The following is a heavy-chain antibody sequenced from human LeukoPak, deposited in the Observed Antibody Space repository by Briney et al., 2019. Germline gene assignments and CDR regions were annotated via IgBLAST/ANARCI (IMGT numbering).Heavy chain of an antibody. V-gene: IGHV4-59*01. CDR2: IYYSGST. CDR3: ARDLVTLTTVTTHAFDI. J-gene: IGHJ3*02. CDR1: GGSISSYY. Sequence: SETLSLTCTVSGGSISSYYWSWIRQPPGKGLEWIGYIYYSGSTNYNPSLKSRVTMSVDTSKNQFSLKLSSVTAADTAVYYCARDLVTLTTVTTHAFDIWGQGTMVTVSS. D-gene: IGHD4-11*01.